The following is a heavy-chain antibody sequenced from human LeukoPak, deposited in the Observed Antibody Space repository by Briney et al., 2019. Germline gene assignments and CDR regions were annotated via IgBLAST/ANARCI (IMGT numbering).Heavy chain of an antibody. CDR2: IYYSGST. CDR1: GVSISSYY. J-gene: IGHJ6*03. Sequence: PSETLSLTCTVSGVSISSYYWSWIRQPPGKGLEWIGYIYYSGSTNYNPSLKSRVTISVDTSKNQFSLKLSSVTAADTAVYYCARIEYYYYYVDVWGKGTTVTVSS. CDR3: ARIEYYYYYVDV. V-gene: IGHV4-59*01.